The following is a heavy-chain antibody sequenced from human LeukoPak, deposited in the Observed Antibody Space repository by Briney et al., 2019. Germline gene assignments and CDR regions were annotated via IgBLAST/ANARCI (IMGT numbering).Heavy chain of an antibody. CDR1: GDSVSSNSAS. V-gene: IGHV6-1*01. CDR3: ARARLHPTYGSGTSFDY. D-gene: IGHD3-10*01. J-gene: IGHJ4*02. CDR2: TYYRSNWNN. Sequence: SQTLSLPCAFSGDSVSSNSASWNWITQSPSRGLELLGRTYYRSNWNNDYAGSVESRISINPDTSKNQFSLRLNSVTPEDTAVYFCARARLHPTYGSGTSFDYWGQGTLVTVSS.